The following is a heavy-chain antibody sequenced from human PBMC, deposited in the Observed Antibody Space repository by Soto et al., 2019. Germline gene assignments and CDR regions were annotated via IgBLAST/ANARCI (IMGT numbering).Heavy chain of an antibody. CDR3: ARFYCSSTSCYWDY. J-gene: IGHJ4*02. CDR2: IYYSGST. D-gene: IGHD2-2*01. CDR1: GGSISSGGYY. Sequence: SETLSLTCTVSGGSISSGGYYWSWIRQHPGKGLEWIGYIYYSGSTYYNPSLKSRVTISVDTSKNQFSLKLSSVTAADTAVYYCARFYCSSTSCYWDYWGQGTLVTVSS. V-gene: IGHV4-31*03.